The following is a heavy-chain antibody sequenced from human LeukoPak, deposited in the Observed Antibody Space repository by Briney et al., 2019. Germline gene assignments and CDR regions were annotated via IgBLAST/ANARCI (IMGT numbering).Heavy chain of an antibody. J-gene: IGHJ4*02. D-gene: IGHD3-10*01. CDR3: ARTGSVRGVIIAYFDY. CDR1: GGSISTSNYY. V-gene: IGHV4-39*01. CDR2: IFYSGST. Sequence: SETLSLTCTVSGGSISTSNYYWGWIRQPPGKGLEWIGNIFYSGSTYYSPSLRSRVTISLDTSRNQFSLKLSSVTAADTAVYYCARTGSVRGVIIAYFDYWGQGTLVTVSS.